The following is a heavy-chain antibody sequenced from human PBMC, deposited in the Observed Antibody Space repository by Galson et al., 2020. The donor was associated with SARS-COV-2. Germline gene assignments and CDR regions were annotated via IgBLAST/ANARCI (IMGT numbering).Heavy chain of an antibody. Sequence: GGSLRLSCAGSGFTFSGSAMHWVRQASGKGLEWVGLIRSKGHNYAPAYAASVKGRFTISRDDSQNTAYLQMSSLKTEDTAVYYCTRNVVGATIGGYFDLWGRGTLVTVSS. V-gene: IGHV3-73*01. J-gene: IGHJ2*01. CDR1: GFTFSGSA. CDR2: IRSKGHNYAP. CDR3: TRNVVGATIGGYFDL. D-gene: IGHD1-26*01.